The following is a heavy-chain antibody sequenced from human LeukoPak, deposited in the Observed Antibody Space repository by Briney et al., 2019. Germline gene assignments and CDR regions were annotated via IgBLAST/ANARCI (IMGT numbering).Heavy chain of an antibody. V-gene: IGHV3-53*01. Sequence: PGGSLRLSCAASGFTVSSNYMNWVRQAPGKGLEWVSVIYSGGSTYYADSVKGRFTISRDNSKNTLYLQMNSLRAEDTAVYYCARERCTSTSCLSDAFDIWGQGTMVTVSS. CDR1: GFTVSSNY. CDR2: IYSGGST. CDR3: ARERCTSTSCLSDAFDI. J-gene: IGHJ3*02. D-gene: IGHD2-2*01.